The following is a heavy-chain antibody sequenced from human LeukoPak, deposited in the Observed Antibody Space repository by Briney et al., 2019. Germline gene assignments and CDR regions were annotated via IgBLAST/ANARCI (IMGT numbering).Heavy chain of an antibody. Sequence: SETLSLTCAVSGGSISSGGYSWSWIRQPPGKGLEWIGYIYHSGSTYYNPSLKSRVTISVDRSKNQFSLKLSSVSAADTAVYYCARFSTAMGAYFDYWGQGTLVTVSS. CDR3: ARFSTAMGAYFDY. CDR1: GGSISSGGYS. V-gene: IGHV4-30-2*01. D-gene: IGHD5-18*01. J-gene: IGHJ4*02. CDR2: IYHSGST.